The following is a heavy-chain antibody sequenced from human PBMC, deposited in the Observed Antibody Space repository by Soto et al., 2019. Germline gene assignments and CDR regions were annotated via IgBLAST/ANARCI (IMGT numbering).Heavy chain of an antibody. CDR3: ARGIYDSSGYHLDY. Sequence: SETLSLTCTVSGGSISSYYWSWIRQPPGKGLEWIGYIYYSGSTNYNPSLKSRVTISVDTSKNQFSLKLGSVTAADTAVYYCARGIYDSSGYHLDYWGQGTLVTVSS. J-gene: IGHJ4*02. CDR2: IYYSGST. V-gene: IGHV4-59*01. D-gene: IGHD3-22*01. CDR1: GGSISSYY.